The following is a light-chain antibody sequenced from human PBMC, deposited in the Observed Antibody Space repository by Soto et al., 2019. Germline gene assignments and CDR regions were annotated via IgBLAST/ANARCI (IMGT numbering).Light chain of an antibody. J-gene: IGKJ1*01. CDR2: ATS. Sequence: DIQMTQSPSTLPASVGDRVTTTCRASQTVSKSLNWYQQRPGKAPQLLVYATSHLQSGVPSRFSGSGSGTDFALAISSLQPEDFATYYCQQSYSMPPTFGQGTKV. V-gene: IGKV1-39*01. CDR1: QTVSKS. CDR3: QQSYSMPPT.